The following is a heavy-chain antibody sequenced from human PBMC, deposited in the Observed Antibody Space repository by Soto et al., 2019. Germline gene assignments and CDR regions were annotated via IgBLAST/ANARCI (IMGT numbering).Heavy chain of an antibody. V-gene: IGHV3-23*01. CDR1: GFTFTNYA. J-gene: IGHJ4*02. CDR2: SSGSGSGGST. CDR3: AKDRDDYRNYVFDY. D-gene: IGHD4-4*01. Sequence: EVQLLESGGGLVQPGGSLRLSCAASGFTFTNYAMTWVRQAPGKGLEWVSISSGSGSGGSTNYADSVKSRFTTSRDNSKHTLYLQMNRLRVEDTAVYYCAKDRDDYRNYVFDYWGQGTLVTVSS.